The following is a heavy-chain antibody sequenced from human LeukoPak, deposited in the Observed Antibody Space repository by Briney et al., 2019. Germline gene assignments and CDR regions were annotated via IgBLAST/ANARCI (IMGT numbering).Heavy chain of an antibody. CDR1: GGSISSSSYY. D-gene: IGHD6-6*01. CDR2: IYYSGST. Sequence: PSETLSLTCTVSGGSISSSSYYWGWIRQPPGKGLEWIGSIYYSGSTYYNPSLKSRVTISVDTSKNQFSLKLSSVTAADTAVYYCARLAARPGKYYFDYWGQGTLVTVSS. V-gene: IGHV4-39*01. J-gene: IGHJ4*02. CDR3: ARLAARPGKYYFDY.